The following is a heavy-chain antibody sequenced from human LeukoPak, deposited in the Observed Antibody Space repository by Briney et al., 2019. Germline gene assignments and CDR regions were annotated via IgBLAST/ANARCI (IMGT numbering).Heavy chain of an antibody. Sequence: PGGSLRLSCAASGFTVSSNYMSWVRQAPGKGLEWVSVIHSDGNTHYADSVEDRFTISRDNSKNALFLQMNSLRAEDTAVYYCARALGSEKYFYNAFDIWGQGTMVTVSS. D-gene: IGHD2/OR15-2a*01. J-gene: IGHJ3*02. CDR1: GFTVSSNY. CDR2: IHSDGNT. CDR3: ARALGSEKYFYNAFDI. V-gene: IGHV3-66*01.